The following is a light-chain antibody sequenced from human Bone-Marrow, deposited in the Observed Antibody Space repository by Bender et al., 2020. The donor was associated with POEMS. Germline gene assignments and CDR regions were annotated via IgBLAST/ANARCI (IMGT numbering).Light chain of an antibody. CDR1: RSDIGGNNY. CDR2: EVS. V-gene: IGLV2-14*01. J-gene: IGLJ2*01. Sequence: QSALTQPASVSGSPGQSITISCTGTRSDIGGNNYVSWYQQHPGKAPKLMIYEVSNRPSGVSNRFSGSKSGNTASLTISGLQAEDEGDYYCCSYAGSRTVVFGGGTKVTVL. CDR3: CSYAGSRTVV.